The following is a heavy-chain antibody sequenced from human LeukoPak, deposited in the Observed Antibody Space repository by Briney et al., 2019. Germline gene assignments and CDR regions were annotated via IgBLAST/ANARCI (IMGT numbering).Heavy chain of an antibody. V-gene: IGHV4-59*02. D-gene: IGHD1-26*01. CDR1: GFTVSSNY. CDR2: IYHSGTT. J-gene: IGHJ4*02. Sequence: GSLRLSCAASGFTVSSNYMSWVRQAPGKGLEWIGYIYHSGTTNYNPSLKSRVTISVDTSKSQFSLKLSSVTAADTAIYYCARNIVGPRQVDYWGQGTLVTVSS. CDR3: ARNIVGPRQVDY.